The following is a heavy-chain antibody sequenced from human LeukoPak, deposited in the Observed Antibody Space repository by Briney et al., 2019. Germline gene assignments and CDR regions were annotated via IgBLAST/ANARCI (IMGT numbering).Heavy chain of an antibody. D-gene: IGHD4-17*01. V-gene: IGHV4-34*01. CDR2: IYYSSST. CDR1: GASFSGYY. J-gene: IGHJ4*02. Sequence: SETLSLTCAVYGASFSGYYWSWIRQPPRKGLEWIGTIYYSSSTYYNPSLKSRVTISVDTSKNQFSLKLSSVAAADTAVYYCARVPTVTFFDYWGQGTLVTVSS. CDR3: ARVPTVTFFDY.